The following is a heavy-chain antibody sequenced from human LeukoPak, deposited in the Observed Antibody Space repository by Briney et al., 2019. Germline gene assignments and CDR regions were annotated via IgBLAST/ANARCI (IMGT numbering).Heavy chain of an antibody. J-gene: IGHJ4*02. D-gene: IGHD3-9*01. Sequence: ASVKVSCKASGYTFNDYYMHWVRQAPGQGLGWMGWINPKSGDTTYAQKLQGRVTMTRDTSISTAYMELSSLRSDDTAVYYCARDWLLRYSEGGFDYWGQGTLVTVSS. CDR2: INPKSGDT. CDR1: GYTFNDYY. V-gene: IGHV1-2*02. CDR3: ARDWLLRYSEGGFDY.